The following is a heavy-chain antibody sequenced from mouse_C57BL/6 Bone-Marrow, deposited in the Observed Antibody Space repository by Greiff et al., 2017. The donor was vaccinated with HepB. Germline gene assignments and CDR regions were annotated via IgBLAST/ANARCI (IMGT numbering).Heavy chain of an antibody. J-gene: IGHJ1*03. Sequence: EVMLVESGGGLVQPGGSLKLSCAASGFTFSDYYMYWVRQTPEKRLEWVAYISNGGGSTYYPDTVKGRFTISRDNAKNTLYLQMSRLKSEDTAMYYCARRGITTVDWYFDVWGTGTTVTVSS. D-gene: IGHD1-1*01. CDR2: ISNGGGST. CDR3: ARRGITTVDWYFDV. V-gene: IGHV5-12*01. CDR1: GFTFSDYY.